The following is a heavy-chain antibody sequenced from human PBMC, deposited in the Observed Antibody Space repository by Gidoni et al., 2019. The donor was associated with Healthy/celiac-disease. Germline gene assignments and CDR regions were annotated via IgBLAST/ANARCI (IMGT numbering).Heavy chain of an antibody. CDR1: GFTFSRYE. V-gene: IGHV3-48*03. Sequence: EVQLVESGGGLVQPGGSLRRSCAASGFTFSRYEMNWVRHAPGKGLEWVSYISSSGSTIYYADSVKGRFTIARDNAKNSLYLQMNSLRAEDTAVYYCARDIWFGGYYYYGMDVWGQGTTVTVSS. CDR2: ISSSGSTI. D-gene: IGHD3-10*01. J-gene: IGHJ6*02. CDR3: ARDIWFGGYYYYGMDV.